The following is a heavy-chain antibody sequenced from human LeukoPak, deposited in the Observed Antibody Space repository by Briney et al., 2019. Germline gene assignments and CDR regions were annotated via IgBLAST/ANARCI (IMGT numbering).Heavy chain of an antibody. CDR1: GFTFNSYS. CDR3: ARVAGGSGSAESDY. J-gene: IGHJ4*02. CDR2: ISSSSNYI. Sequence: GGSLTLSCAASGFTFNSYSMNWVRQAPGKGLEWVSSISSSSNYIYYADSVKGRFTISRDNARNSLYLQMISLRAEDTAVYYCARVAGGSGSAESDYWGQGTLVTVSS. D-gene: IGHD3-10*01. V-gene: IGHV3-21*01.